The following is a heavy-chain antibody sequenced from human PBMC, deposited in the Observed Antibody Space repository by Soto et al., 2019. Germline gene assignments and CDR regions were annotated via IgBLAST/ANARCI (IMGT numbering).Heavy chain of an antibody. J-gene: IGHJ4*02. V-gene: IGHV1-2*04. D-gene: IGHD3-22*01. CDR3: ARYDSRGYYSFDY. Sequence: ASVKVSCKASGYTFTGYYMHWVRQAPGQGLEWMGWINPNSGGTNYAQKFQGWVTMTRDTSTSTVYMELSSLRSDDTAVYYCARYDSRGYYSFDYWGQGTPVTVSS. CDR1: GYTFTGYY. CDR2: INPNSGGT.